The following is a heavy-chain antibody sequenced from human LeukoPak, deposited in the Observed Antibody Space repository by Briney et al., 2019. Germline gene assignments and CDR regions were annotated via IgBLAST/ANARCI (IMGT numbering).Heavy chain of an antibody. J-gene: IGHJ6*02. V-gene: IGHV1-18*01. CDR2: ISGYNDKT. CDR1: GYTFTSYG. Sequence: GASVKVSCKASGYTFTSYGISWVRQAPGQGLEWMGWISGYNDKTKYEQKVQGRVTMTTDTSTSTAYMELRGLRSDDTAVYYCARWAAGTNYYYYGMDVWGQGTTVTVSS. CDR3: ARWAAGTNYYYYGMDV. D-gene: IGHD6-13*01.